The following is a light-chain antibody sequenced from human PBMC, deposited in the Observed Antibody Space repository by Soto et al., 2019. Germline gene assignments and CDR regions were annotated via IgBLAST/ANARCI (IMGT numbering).Light chain of an antibody. CDR3: QQYGSAPFT. Sequence: DIQMTQSPSTLSASVGDRVTITCRASQSISSWLAWYQQKPGKAPKLLIYDASSLESGVPSRFSGSGSGTEFTLTISSLQPDDFATYYCQQYGSAPFTFGPGTKLEIK. CDR1: QSISSW. V-gene: IGKV1-5*01. CDR2: DAS. J-gene: IGKJ3*01.